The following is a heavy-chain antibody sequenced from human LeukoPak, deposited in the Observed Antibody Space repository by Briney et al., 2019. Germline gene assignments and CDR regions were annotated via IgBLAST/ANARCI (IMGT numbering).Heavy chain of an antibody. CDR2: ISPHTGNT. Sequence: ASVKVSCKASGYTFTTYGISWVRQAPGQGPEWMGWISPHTGNTNYAQKLQGRVTMTTDTSTSTAYMELRSLRSDDTAVYYCARGIAAAGRYFDYWGQGTLVTVSS. J-gene: IGHJ4*02. CDR3: ARGIAAAGRYFDY. V-gene: IGHV1-18*01. CDR1: GYTFTTYG. D-gene: IGHD6-13*01.